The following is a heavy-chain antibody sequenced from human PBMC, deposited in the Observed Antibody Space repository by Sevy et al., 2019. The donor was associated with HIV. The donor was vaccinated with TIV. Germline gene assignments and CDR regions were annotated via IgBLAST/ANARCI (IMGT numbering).Heavy chain of an antibody. CDR2: IKQDGSEK. CDR3: ARDLNDFWSGYLYGMDV. J-gene: IGHJ6*02. D-gene: IGHD3-3*01. Sequence: GGSLRLSCAASGFTFSSYWMRWVRQAPGKGLEWVANIKQDGSEKYYVDSVKGRCTISRDNAKNSLYLQMNSLRAEDTAVYYCARDLNDFWSGYLYGMDVWGQGTTVTVSS. V-gene: IGHV3-7*01. CDR1: GFTFSSYW.